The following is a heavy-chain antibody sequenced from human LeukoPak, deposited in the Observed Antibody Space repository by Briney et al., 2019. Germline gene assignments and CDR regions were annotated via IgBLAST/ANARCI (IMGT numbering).Heavy chain of an antibody. CDR2: IKQDGSEK. J-gene: IGHJ6*02. V-gene: IGHV3-7*01. CDR1: GFTFSSYW. Sequence: GGSLRLSCAASGFTFSSYWMSWVRQAPGKGLEWVANIKQDGSEKYYVDSVKGRFTISRDNAKNSLYLQMNSLRAEDTAVYYCARDGYCSSTSCSEMDVWGQGTTVTVSS. D-gene: IGHD2-2*03. CDR3: ARDGYCSSTSCSEMDV.